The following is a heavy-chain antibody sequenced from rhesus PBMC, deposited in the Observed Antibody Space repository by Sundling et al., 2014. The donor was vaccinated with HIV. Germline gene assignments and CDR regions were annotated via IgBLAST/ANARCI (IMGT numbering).Heavy chain of an antibody. D-gene: IGHD3-3*01. J-gene: IGHJ6*01. V-gene: IGHV4-80*01. Sequence: QVQLQESGPGLVKPSETLSLTCTVSGASIRSYWWSWIRQPPGKGLEWIGEINGNSGSTKYNPSLKSRVTISRDTSKNQLSLKLNSVTAADTAVYYCVREVWETFGRDVRTYGLDYWGQGVVVTVSS. CDR2: INGNSGST. CDR3: VREVWETFGRDVRTYGLDY. CDR1: GASIRSYW.